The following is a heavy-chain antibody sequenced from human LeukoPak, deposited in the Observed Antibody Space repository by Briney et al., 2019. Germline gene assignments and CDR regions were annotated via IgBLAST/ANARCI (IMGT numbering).Heavy chain of an antibody. J-gene: IGHJ4*02. D-gene: IGHD2-15*01. CDR3: ARGGPQETWWLRANQEYYFDY. V-gene: IGHV6-1*01. CDR2: TYYRSKWYN. CDR1: GDSVSSNSAA. Sequence: SQTLSLTCAISGDSVSSNSAAWNWIRQSPSRGLEWLGRTYYRSKWYNDYAVSVKSRITINPDTSKNQFSLQLNSVTPEDTAVYYCARGGPQETWWLRANQEYYFDYWGQGTLVTVSS.